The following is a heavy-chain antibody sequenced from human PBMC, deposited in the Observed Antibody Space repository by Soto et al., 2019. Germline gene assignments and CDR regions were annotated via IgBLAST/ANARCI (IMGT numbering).Heavy chain of an antibody. CDR3: ARSSSGWPLVDY. CDR2: INAGNGNT. Sequence: QVQLVQSGAEVKKPGASVKVSCKASGYTFTSYAMHWVRQAPGQRLEWMGWINAGNGNTKYSQKFQGRVTITRDTSASTAYMDLSSLRSEDTAVYYCARSSSGWPLVDYWGQGTLVTVSS. J-gene: IGHJ4*02. D-gene: IGHD6-19*01. V-gene: IGHV1-3*01. CDR1: GYTFTSYA.